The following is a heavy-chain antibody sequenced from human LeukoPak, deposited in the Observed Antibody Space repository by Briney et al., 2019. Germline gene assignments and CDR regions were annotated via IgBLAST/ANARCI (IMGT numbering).Heavy chain of an antibody. D-gene: IGHD3-3*02. V-gene: IGHV6-1*01. CDR3: ARGADILAGGYFDY. J-gene: IGHJ4*02. CDR1: GDSVSTNSAA. CDR2: TYYRSKWYN. Sequence: SQTLSLTCAISGDSVSTNSAAWNWIRHSPSRGLEWLGRTYYRSKWYNDYAVSVKSRISINPDTSKNQFSVQLNSVTPEDTAVYYCARGADILAGGYFDYWGQGTLVTVSS.